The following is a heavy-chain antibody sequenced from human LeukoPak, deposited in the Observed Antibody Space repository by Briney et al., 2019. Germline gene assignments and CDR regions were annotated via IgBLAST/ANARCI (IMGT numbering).Heavy chain of an antibody. CDR1: GLTFNNYA. J-gene: IGHJ4*02. CDR3: AKEARKGITIFGVVILAYYFDY. Sequence: GGSLRLSCAVSGLTFNNYAMSWVRQAPGKGLEWVSAISKSGDHTYYAASAKGRFTIYRDNSKNTQYLQMNSLRAEDTAVYYCAKEARKGITIFGVVILAYYFDYWGQGTLVTVSS. D-gene: IGHD3-3*01. V-gene: IGHV3-23*01. CDR2: ISKSGDHT.